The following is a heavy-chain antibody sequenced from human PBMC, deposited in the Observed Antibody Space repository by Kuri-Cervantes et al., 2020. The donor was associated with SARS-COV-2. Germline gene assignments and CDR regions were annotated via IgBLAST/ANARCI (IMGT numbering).Heavy chain of an antibody. D-gene: IGHD6-19*01. V-gene: IGHV4-39*01. Sequence: SQTLSLTCAVYGGAFSSYYWGWIRQPPGKGLEWIGSIYYSGSTYYNPSLKSRVTISVDTSKNQFSLKLSSVTAADTAVYYCAGLDEYSSGWHNDYWGQGTLVTVSS. CDR1: GGAFSSYY. J-gene: IGHJ4*02. CDR2: IYYSGST. CDR3: AGLDEYSSGWHNDY.